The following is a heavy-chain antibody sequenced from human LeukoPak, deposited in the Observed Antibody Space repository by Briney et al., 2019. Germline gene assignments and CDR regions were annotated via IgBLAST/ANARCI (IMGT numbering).Heavy chain of an antibody. CDR3: ATVSPGSYYYYYGMDV. V-gene: IGHV1-24*01. Sequence: ASVKVSCKVSGYTLTELSMHWVRQAPGKGLEWMGGFDPEDGETIYAQKFQGRVTMTEDTPTDTAYMELSSLRSEDTAVYYCATVSPGSYYYYYGMDVWGQGTTVTVSS. J-gene: IGHJ6*02. CDR2: FDPEDGET. CDR1: GYTLTELS. D-gene: IGHD5/OR15-5a*01.